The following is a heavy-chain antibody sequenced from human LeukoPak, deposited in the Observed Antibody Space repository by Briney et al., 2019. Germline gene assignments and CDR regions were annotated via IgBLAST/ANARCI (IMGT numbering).Heavy chain of an antibody. Sequence: GGSLRLSCAASGFTFSTYAMTWVRQAPGKGLEWVSSITGSGDGTSAADSVKGRFSISRDNSKNTLYLQMNSLRTEDTAVYYCARDTHYYGSGSPAFDIWGQGTMVTVSS. D-gene: IGHD3-10*01. J-gene: IGHJ3*02. V-gene: IGHV3-23*01. CDR1: GFTFSTYA. CDR3: ARDTHYYGSGSPAFDI. CDR2: ITGSGDGT.